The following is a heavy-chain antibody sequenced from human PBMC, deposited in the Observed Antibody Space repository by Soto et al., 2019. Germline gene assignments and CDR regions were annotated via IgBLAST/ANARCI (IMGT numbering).Heavy chain of an antibody. CDR1: GYTFTSYG. D-gene: IGHD6-13*01. Sequence: ASVKVSCKASGYTFTSYGISWVRQAPGQGLEWMGWISAYNGNTNYAQKLQGRVTMTTDTSTSTAYMELRSLRSDDTAVYYCARGATGIAAAGSLGEYFQHWGQGTLVTVSS. J-gene: IGHJ1*01. V-gene: IGHV1-18*01. CDR3: ARGATGIAAAGSLGEYFQH. CDR2: ISAYNGNT.